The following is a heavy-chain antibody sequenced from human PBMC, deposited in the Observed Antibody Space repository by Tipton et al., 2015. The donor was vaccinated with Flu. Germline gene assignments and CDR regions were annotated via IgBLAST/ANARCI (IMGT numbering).Heavy chain of an antibody. CDR3: ARERNSVYYFDY. J-gene: IGHJ4*02. V-gene: IGHV4-61*02. CDR2: IYTNANT. D-gene: IGHD1-14*01. CDR1: GGSITRGSYY. Sequence: LRLSCTVSGGSITRGSYYYNWIRQPAGKGLEWIGRIYTNANTHYNPSLKSRVTISVDTSKNQFSLKLNSVTAADTAVYYCARERNSVYYFDYWGQGTLVTVSS.